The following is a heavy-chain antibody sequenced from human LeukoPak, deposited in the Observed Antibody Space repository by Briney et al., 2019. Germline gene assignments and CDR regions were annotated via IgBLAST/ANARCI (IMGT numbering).Heavy chain of an antibody. CDR1: GFTFSSNY. CDR3: ARDGARITMIDAFDI. Sequence: GGSLRLSCAASGFTFSSNYMSWVRQAPGKGLEGVSVIYSGGSTYYADSVKGRFTISRDNSKYTLYLQMNSLRAEDTAAYYCARDGARITMIDAFDIGGQGTMVTVSS. CDR2: IYSGGST. D-gene: IGHD3-22*01. J-gene: IGHJ3*02. V-gene: IGHV3-66*01.